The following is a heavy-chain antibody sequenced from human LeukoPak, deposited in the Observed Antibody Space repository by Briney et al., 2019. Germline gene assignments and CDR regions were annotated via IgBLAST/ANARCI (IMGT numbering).Heavy chain of an antibody. Sequence: SETLSLTCAVYGGSFSGYYWSWIRQPPGKGLEWIGEINHSGSTNYNPSFKSRVTISVDTSKNQFSLKLRSVTAADTALYYCARRLGGSTNFEYWGQGTLVTVSS. CDR1: GGSFSGYY. D-gene: IGHD3-16*01. CDR3: ARRLGGSTNFEY. V-gene: IGHV4-34*01. J-gene: IGHJ4*02. CDR2: INHSGST.